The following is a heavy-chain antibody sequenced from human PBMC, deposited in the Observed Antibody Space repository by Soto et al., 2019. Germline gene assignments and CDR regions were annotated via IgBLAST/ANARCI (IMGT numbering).Heavy chain of an antibody. J-gene: IGHJ5*02. CDR2: ISYDGSNK. CDR3: AKDSGERELLNWFDP. D-gene: IGHD1-26*01. V-gene: IGHV3-30*18. CDR1: GFTFSSYG. Sequence: GGSLRLSCAASGFTFSSYGMHWVRQAPGKGLEWVAVISYDGSNKYYADSVKGRFTISRDNSKNTLYLQMNSLRAEDTAVYYCAKDSGERELLNWFDPWGQGTLVTVSS.